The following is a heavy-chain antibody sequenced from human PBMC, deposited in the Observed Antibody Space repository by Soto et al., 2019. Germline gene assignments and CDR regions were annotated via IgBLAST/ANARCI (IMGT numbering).Heavy chain of an antibody. Sequence: EVQLLESGGGLVQPGGSLRLSCAASGFTFSSYAMSWVRQAPGKGLEWVAAISGSGGSTYYAAAGKGRFTISRDNSKNTLYLQMNSMRAEDTAVYSCAKDSTGGCDSDYFDYWGQGTLVTVSS. CDR1: GFTFSSYA. CDR3: AKDSTGGCDSDYFDY. D-gene: IGHD1-26*01. J-gene: IGHJ4*02. V-gene: IGHV3-23*01. CDR2: ISGSGGST.